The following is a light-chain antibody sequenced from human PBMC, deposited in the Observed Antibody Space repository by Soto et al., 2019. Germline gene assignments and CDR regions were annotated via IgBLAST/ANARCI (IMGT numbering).Light chain of an antibody. CDR2: GAS. CDR1: QSVSSNY. V-gene: IGKV3-20*01. Sequence: IVLTQSPGTLSLSPGDRATISCRASQSVSSNYLGWYQQKPGQAPRLLLYGASSRAIGIPDRFSGSGSGTDFTLTISRLEPEDFAVYYCQQYDTSPPLPFGGGTKVEIK. CDR3: QQYDTSPPLP. J-gene: IGKJ4*01.